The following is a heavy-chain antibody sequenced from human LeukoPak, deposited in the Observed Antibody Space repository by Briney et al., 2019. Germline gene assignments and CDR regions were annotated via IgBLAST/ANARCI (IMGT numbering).Heavy chain of an antibody. J-gene: IGHJ3*02. CDR2: INSDGRST. D-gene: IGHD3-16*01. CDR1: GFTFSSYW. V-gene: IGHV3-74*01. CDR3: ARRGGWSRAFDI. Sequence: GGSLRLSCAASGFTFSSYWMHWVRQAPGKGLVWFSRINSDGRSTSYADSVKGRFTISRDNPKNTLYLQMNSLRAEDTAVYYCARRGGWSRAFDIWGQGTMVTVSS.